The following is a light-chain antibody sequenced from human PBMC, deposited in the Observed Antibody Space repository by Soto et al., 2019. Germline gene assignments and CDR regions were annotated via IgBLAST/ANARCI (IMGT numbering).Light chain of an antibody. CDR2: GAT. CDR3: QQYGSSPRT. J-gene: IGKJ1*01. CDR1: QSVSSNL. Sequence: EIVLTQSPGTLSLSPGERATLSCRASQSVSSNLLAWYQQKPGQAPRLLIYGATNRATGIPDRFSGSGSGTDFTLTISRLEPEDFAVYYCQQYGSSPRTFGQRTKVEIK. V-gene: IGKV3-20*01.